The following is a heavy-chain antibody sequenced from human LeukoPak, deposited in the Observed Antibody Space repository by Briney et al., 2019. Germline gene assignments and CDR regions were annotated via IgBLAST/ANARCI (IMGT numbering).Heavy chain of an antibody. J-gene: IGHJ4*02. CDR1: GFTFSSYG. D-gene: IGHD6-13*01. Sequence: RAGGSLRLSCAASGFTFSSYGMHWVRQAPGKGLEWVAVISYDGSNKYYADSVKGRFTISRDNAKNTLYLQMHSLRAEDTAVYYCARSSWYSYFDYWGQGTLVPVSS. CDR2: ISYDGSNK. V-gene: IGHV3-30*12. CDR3: ARSSWYSYFDY.